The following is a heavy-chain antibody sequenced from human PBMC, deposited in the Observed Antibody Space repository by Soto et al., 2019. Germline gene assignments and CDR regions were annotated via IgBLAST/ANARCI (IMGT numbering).Heavy chain of an antibody. V-gene: IGHV4-59*01. Sequence: QVQLQESGPGLVKPSETLSVTCTVSGGSISSYYWSWIRQPPGKGLEWIGYIYNSGTINYNPSLKSRVTISGDTSKKQFSLKLSSVTAADTAVYFCARGGEGIAFAIWGQGTMVTVSS. CDR2: IYNSGTI. CDR1: GGSISSYY. CDR3: ARGGEGIAFAI. D-gene: IGHD1-20*01. J-gene: IGHJ3*02.